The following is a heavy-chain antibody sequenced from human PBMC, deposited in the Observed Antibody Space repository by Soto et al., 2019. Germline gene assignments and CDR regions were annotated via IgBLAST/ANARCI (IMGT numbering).Heavy chain of an antibody. V-gene: IGHV4-4*07. CDR3: AGIGEDIYYGMDV. D-gene: IGHD2-15*01. J-gene: IGHJ6*02. CDR2: IYARGDT. Sequence: KASETLSLTCAVSGGSFKAYYWNWIRQPAGKALEWIGRIYARGDTNYNPSLKSRVTMSVDTSRNEFSLRLNSVTAADTAVYYCAGIGEDIYYGMDVWGPGTTVTVS. CDR1: GGSFKAYY.